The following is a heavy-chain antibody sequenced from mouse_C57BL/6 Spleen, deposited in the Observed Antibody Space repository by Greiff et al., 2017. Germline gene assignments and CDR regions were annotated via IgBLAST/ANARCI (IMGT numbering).Heavy chain of an antibody. V-gene: IGHV3-6*01. CDR1: GYSITSGYY. J-gene: IGHJ1*03. Sequence: ESGPGLVKPSQSLSLTCSVTGYSITSGYYWNWIRQFPGNKLEWMGYISYDGSNNYNPSLKNRISITRDTSKNQFFLKLNSVTTEDTATYYCARERRKGYFDVWGTGTTVTVSS. CDR2: ISYDGSN. CDR3: ARERRKGYFDV.